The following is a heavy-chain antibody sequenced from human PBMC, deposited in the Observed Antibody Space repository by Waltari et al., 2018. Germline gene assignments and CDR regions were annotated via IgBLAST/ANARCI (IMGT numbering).Heavy chain of an antibody. J-gene: IGHJ4*02. CDR2: IHGSGKT. D-gene: IGHD1-26*01. V-gene: IGHV4-4*02. CDR1: GDSVRNFYW. Sequence: QLQLQQSGPGLVKPSESLSLTCAVSGDSVRNFYWWSWGRQSPGKGLELIGQIHGSGKTNYNPSLESRVTVSMDTSNNQFSLKLTSPTAADTAVYYCARDRGRGLYLDSWGQGTLVTVSP. CDR3: ARDRGRGLYLDS.